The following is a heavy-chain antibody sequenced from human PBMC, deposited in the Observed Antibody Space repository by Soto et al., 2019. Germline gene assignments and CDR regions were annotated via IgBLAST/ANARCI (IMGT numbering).Heavy chain of an antibody. Sequence: EVQLLESGGGLVQPGGSLRLSCAASGFTFSDYAMTWVRQAPGKGLEWVSTIGRSGDSTYYRDYVKGRFTISRDNSKNAVYLQMNSLRAEDTAGYYCARTDKFNPQSSGWANRFDYWGQGTQVTVSS. CDR1: GFTFSDYA. D-gene: IGHD6-19*01. CDR2: IGRSGDST. J-gene: IGHJ4*02. CDR3: ARTDKFNPQSSGWANRFDY. V-gene: IGHV3-23*01.